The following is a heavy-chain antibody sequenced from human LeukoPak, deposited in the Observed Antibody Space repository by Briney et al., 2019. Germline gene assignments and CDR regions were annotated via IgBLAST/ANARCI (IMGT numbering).Heavy chain of an antibody. Sequence: GGSLRLSCVASEFIFSDYWMSWVRQAPGKGPEWVASIKDDGSETFHADSVRGRFTISRDNARGTLYVQMNTLRAEDTAVYYCATYTNWVAGDVWGQGTTVTVSS. V-gene: IGHV3-7*01. CDR3: ATYTNWVAGDV. D-gene: IGHD7-27*01. J-gene: IGHJ6*02. CDR1: EFIFSDYW. CDR2: IKDDGSET.